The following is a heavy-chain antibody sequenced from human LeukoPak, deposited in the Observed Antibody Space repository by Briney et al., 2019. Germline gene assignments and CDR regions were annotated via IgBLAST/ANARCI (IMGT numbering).Heavy chain of an antibody. D-gene: IGHD6-19*01. CDR1: GFTFDNYG. J-gene: IGHJ6*03. CDR2: IKQDGSEK. CDR3: ASLGLSSGWSYYYYYYMDV. Sequence: GGSLRLSCAASGFTFDNYGMSWVRQAPGKGLEWVANIKQDGSEKYYVDSVKGRFTISRDNAKNSLYLQMNSLRAEDTAVYYCASLGLSSGWSYYYYYYMDVWGKGTTVTVSS. V-gene: IGHV3-7*01.